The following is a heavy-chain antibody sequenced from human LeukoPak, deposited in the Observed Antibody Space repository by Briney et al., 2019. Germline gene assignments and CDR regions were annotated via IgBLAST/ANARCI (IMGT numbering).Heavy chain of an antibody. CDR2: ISSSGSTI. V-gene: IGHV3-11*01. D-gene: IGHD1-26*01. Sequence: GGSPRLSCAASGFTFSDYYMSWIRQAPGKGLEWVSYISSSGSTIYYADSVKGRFTISRDNAKNSLYLQMNSLRAEDTAVYYCARRRDSGSLQHFDYWGQGTLVTVSS. CDR1: GFTFSDYY. J-gene: IGHJ4*02. CDR3: ARRRDSGSLQHFDY.